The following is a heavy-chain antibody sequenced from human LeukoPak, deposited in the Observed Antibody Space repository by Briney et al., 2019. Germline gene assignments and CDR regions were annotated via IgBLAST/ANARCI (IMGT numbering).Heavy chain of an antibody. CDR2: MYYSGIT. CDR1: GGSITSHY. Sequence: SETLSLTCTVSGGSITSHYYSWIRQPPGKGLEWIGYMYYSGITNYNPSLKTRVTLSVDTSKNQSSLKLSSVTAADTAVYYFARDVITAGYYMDVWGKGTTVTVSS. V-gene: IGHV4-59*11. CDR3: ARDVITAGYYMDV. D-gene: IGHD3-16*02. J-gene: IGHJ6*03.